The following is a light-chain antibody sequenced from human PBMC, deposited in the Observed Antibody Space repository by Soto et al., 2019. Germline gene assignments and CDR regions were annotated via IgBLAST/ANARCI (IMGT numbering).Light chain of an antibody. V-gene: IGKV1-12*01. CDR1: QDISDW. Sequence: DIQMTQSPSSVSASVGDRVTISCRASQDISDWLAWYQQKPGKAPKLLIYAASTLEIGVPSRFSGSGSGTDFTLTISRLQPEDFATYYCQQPKSLPRTFGGGTKVEIK. CDR3: QQPKSLPRT. CDR2: AAS. J-gene: IGKJ4*01.